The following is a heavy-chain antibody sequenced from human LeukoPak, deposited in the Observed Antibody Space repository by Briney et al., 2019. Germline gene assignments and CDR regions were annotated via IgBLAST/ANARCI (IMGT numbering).Heavy chain of an antibody. CDR2: IYYSGST. CDR3: ARDSGGGDFDAFDI. CDR1: DGSISNYY. Sequence: SETLSLTCTVSDGSISNYYWSWIRQPPGKGLEWIGYIYYSGSTNYNPSLKSRVTISVDTSKNQFSLKLSSVTAADTAVYYCARDSGGGDFDAFDIWGQGTMVTVSS. V-gene: IGHV4-59*01. J-gene: IGHJ3*02. D-gene: IGHD2-21*02.